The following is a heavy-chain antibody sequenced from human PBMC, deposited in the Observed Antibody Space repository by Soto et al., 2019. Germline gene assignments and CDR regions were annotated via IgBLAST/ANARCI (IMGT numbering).Heavy chain of an antibody. CDR1: GFTFSNYW. D-gene: IGHD3-16*01. CDR2: INQDGNKK. Sequence: PGGSLRLSCATSGFTFSNYWMSWVRQAPGKGLEWVAGINQDGNKKYYVDSMKGRFTISRDNAKNSLYLQMNNLRAEDTAVYYCARAVGGSEAYWGQGALVTVSS. J-gene: IGHJ4*02. V-gene: IGHV3-7*04. CDR3: ARAVGGSEAY.